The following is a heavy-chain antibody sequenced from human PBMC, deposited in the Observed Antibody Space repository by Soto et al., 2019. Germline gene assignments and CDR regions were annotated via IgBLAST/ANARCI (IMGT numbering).Heavy chain of an antibody. CDR1: GFTFSNSA. CDR3: AKDRSTVFGVVTYYFDY. D-gene: IGHD3-3*01. J-gene: IGHJ4*02. CDR2: LSYDGSHN. V-gene: IGHV3-30*18. Sequence: QVQLVESGGGVVQPGRSLRLSCAASGFTFSNSAMHWVRQTPDKGLEWVAFLSYDGSHNYYADSVKGRFTISRDNSKNTLYLQMNSLRVEDTAVDYCAKDRSTVFGVVTYYFDYWGQGTLVTVSS.